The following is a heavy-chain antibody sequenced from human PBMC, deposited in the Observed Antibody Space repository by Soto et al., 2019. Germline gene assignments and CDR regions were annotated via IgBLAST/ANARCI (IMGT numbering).Heavy chain of an antibody. D-gene: IGHD6-25*01. J-gene: IGHJ3*02. Sequence: ESLTMSCKRAGYSFTRYRIGWVHQIPGKGLEWMGIISPCDSDTRYSPAFQGQVTISADKSIIIAYVQGSSLKASDTDMHYCVRGGYCSGGGYAFDIWGQGTMVTVSS. CDR3: VRGGYCSGGGYAFDI. V-gene: IGHV5-51*07. CDR1: GYSFTRYR. CDR2: ISPCDSDT.